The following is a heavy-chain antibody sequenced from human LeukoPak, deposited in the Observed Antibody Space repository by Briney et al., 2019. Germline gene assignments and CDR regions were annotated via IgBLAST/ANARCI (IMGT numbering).Heavy chain of an antibody. CDR1: GGSISSSSYY. D-gene: IGHD3-3*01. V-gene: IGHV4-39*07. CDR2: IYYSGST. Sequence: SETLSLTCAVSGGSISSSSYYWGWIRQPPGKGLEWIGSIYYSGSTYYNPSLKSRVTISVDTSKNQFSLKLSSVTAADTAVYYCARVRGITIFGVVRVLDYWGQGTLVTVSS. J-gene: IGHJ4*02. CDR3: ARVRGITIFGVVRVLDY.